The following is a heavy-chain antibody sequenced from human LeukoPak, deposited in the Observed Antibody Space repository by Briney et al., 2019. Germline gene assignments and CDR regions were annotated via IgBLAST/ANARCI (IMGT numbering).Heavy chain of an antibody. CDR2: IIPIFGTA. CDR1: GGTFSSYA. V-gene: IGHV1-69*13. J-gene: IGHJ2*01. Sequence: SVKVSCKASGGTFSSYAISWVRQAPGQGLEWMGGIIPIFGTANYAQKFQGRVTITADESTSTAYMELSSLRSEDTAVYYCARGNGDYGGRLGGYFDLWGRGTLVTVSS. CDR3: ARGNGDYGGRLGGYFDL. D-gene: IGHD4-17*01.